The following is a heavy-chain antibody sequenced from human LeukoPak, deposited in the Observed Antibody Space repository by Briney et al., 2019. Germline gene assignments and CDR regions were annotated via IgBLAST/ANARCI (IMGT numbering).Heavy chain of an antibody. V-gene: IGHV4-59*08. Sequence: SQTLSLTCTFSGGSMSGQFWSWFRQPPGKGLEWIGYVHSSGSTNYNPSLKSRVTISIDTSKNQFSLNLSSVTAADTALYYCARHVSVTPWFFDLRGRGTLVTVSS. J-gene: IGHJ2*01. CDR3: ARHVSVTPWFFDL. D-gene: IGHD4-17*01. CDR2: VHSSGST. CDR1: GGSMSGQF.